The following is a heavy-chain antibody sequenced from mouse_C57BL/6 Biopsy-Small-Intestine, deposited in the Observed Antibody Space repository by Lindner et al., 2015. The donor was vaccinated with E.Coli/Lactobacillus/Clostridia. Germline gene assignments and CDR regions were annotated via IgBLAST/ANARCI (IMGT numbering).Heavy chain of an antibody. D-gene: IGHD1-1*01. CDR1: GFNIKDDY. V-gene: IGHV14-4*01. Sequence: VQLQESGAELVRPGASVKLSCTASGFNIKDDYMHWVKQRPEQGLEWIGWIDPENGDTEYASKLQGKATITADTSSNTAYLQLSSLTSEDTAVYYCTTNGRDYFDYWGQGTTLTVSS. J-gene: IGHJ2*01. CDR2: IDPENGDT. CDR3: TTNGRDYFDY.